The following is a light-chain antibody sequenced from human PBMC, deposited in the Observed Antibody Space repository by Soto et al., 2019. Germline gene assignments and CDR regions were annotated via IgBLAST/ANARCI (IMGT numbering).Light chain of an antibody. Sequence: QSALTQPASVSWSPGQSITISCTGTSSDVGGYNYVSWYQQHPGKAPKLMIYEVSNRPSGVSNRFSGSKSGNTASLTISGLQAADEADYYCSSYTSSSTLVFGGGTKLTVL. CDR2: EVS. CDR3: SSYTSSSTLV. J-gene: IGLJ2*01. CDR1: SSDVGGYNY. V-gene: IGLV2-14*01.